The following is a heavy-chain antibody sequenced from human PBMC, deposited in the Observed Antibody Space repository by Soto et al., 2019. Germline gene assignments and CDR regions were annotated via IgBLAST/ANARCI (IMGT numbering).Heavy chain of an antibody. V-gene: IGHV1-2*04. Sequence: FSGYYWSWIRQAPGQGLEWMGWINPNSGGTNYAQKFQGWVTMTRDTSISTAYMELSGLTSKDTAVYYCARSRGYYDSMDVWGPGTTVTVSS. CDR2: INPNSGGT. D-gene: IGHD3-22*01. CDR1: FSGYY. J-gene: IGHJ6*02. CDR3: ARSRGYYDSMDV.